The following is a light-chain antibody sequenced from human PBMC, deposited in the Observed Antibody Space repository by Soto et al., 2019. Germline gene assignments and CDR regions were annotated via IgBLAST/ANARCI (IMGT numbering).Light chain of an antibody. J-gene: IGLJ1*01. Sequence: QSVLTQPASVSGSPGQSITISCTGTSSDFGDYDYVSWYLQHPGKVPKLMIYEVSNRPSGVPNRFSGSKSGNTASLTISGLQAEDEADYYCSSYTGSSTLVFGTGTKVTVL. CDR3: SSYTGSSTLV. CDR2: EVS. V-gene: IGLV2-14*01. CDR1: SSDFGDYDY.